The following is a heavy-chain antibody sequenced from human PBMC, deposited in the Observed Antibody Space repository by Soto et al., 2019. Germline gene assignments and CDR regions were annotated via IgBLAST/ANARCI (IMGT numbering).Heavy chain of an antibody. Sequence: EASVKVSCKASGYTFTSYGISWVRQAPGQGLEWVGWISAYNGNTNYAQKLQGRVTMTTDTSTSTAYMELRSLRSDDTAVYYCARVGYCSSTSCYYRYYYMDVWGKGTTVTVSS. V-gene: IGHV1-18*01. D-gene: IGHD2-2*01. J-gene: IGHJ6*03. CDR1: GYTFTSYG. CDR2: ISAYNGNT. CDR3: ARVGYCSSTSCYYRYYYMDV.